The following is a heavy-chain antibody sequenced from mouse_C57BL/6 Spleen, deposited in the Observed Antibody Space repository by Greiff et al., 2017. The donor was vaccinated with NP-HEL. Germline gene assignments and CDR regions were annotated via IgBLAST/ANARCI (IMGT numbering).Heavy chain of an antibody. CDR1: GYTFTDYN. D-gene: IGHD2-3*01. J-gene: IGHJ4*01. Sequence: EVQLQQSGPELVKPGASVKIPCKASGYTFTDYNMDWVKQSHGKSLEWIGDINPNNGGTIYNQKFKGKATLTVDKSSSTAYMELRSLTSEDTAVYYCARSGDGYYGYYAMDYWGQGTSVTVSS. CDR2: INPNNGGT. V-gene: IGHV1-18*01. CDR3: ARSGDGYYGYYAMDY.